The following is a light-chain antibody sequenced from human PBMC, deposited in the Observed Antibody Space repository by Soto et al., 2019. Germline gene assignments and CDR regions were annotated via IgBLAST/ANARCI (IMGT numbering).Light chain of an antibody. V-gene: IGKV1-27*01. J-gene: IGKJ1*01. CDR3: HKYNSAPWT. CDR2: AAS. CDR1: KGISNY. Sequence: DIQMTQSPSSLSTSVGDRVTITCRASKGISNYLAWYQQKPGKVPKLLIYAASTLQSGVPSRFSGSGSGTDFTLTISSLQPEDVATYYCHKYNSAPWTFGQGTKVEIK.